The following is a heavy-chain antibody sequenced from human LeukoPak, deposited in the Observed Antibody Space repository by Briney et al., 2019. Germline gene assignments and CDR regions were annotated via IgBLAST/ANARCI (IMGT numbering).Heavy chain of an antibody. Sequence: GGSLRLSCAASGFTFSSYAMSWVRQAPGKGLEWVSAISGSGGSTYYADSVKGRFTISRDNSKNTLYLQMNSLRAEDTAVYYCAKLETTTMVRGVILDPHNYYYYYYMDVWGKGTTVTVS. D-gene: IGHD3-10*01. V-gene: IGHV3-23*01. CDR2: ISGSGGST. CDR1: GFTFSSYA. J-gene: IGHJ6*03. CDR3: AKLETTTMVRGVILDPHNYYYYYYMDV.